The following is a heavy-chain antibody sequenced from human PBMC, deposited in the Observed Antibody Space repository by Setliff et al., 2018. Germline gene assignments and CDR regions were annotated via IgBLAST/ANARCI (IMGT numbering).Heavy chain of an antibody. CDR2: ISDSGGNT. CDR1: GFTFSGYT. J-gene: IGHJ5*02. Sequence: GGSLRLSCAASGFTFSGYTMSWVRQAPGKGLEWVSAISDSGGNTYYAESVKGRFTISRDNSKNTLYLEMNSLRDEDTALYYCARDENDGSVYWYWFDPWGQGTLVTVSS. CDR3: ARDENDGSVYWYWFDP. V-gene: IGHV3-23*01. D-gene: IGHD3-22*01.